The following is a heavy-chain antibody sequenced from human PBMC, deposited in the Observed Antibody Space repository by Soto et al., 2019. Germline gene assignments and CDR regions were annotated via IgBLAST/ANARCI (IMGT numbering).Heavy chain of an antibody. V-gene: IGHV3-23*01. CDR3: AKFIAAAGIYYYYGMDV. Sequence: VESLRLSCAASGFTFSSYAMSWVRQAPGKGLEWVSAISGSGGSTYYADSVKGRFTISRDNSKNTLYLQMNSLRAEDTAVYYCAKFIAAAGIYYYYGMDVWGQGTTVTVSS. CDR1: GFTFSSYA. J-gene: IGHJ6*02. D-gene: IGHD6-13*01. CDR2: ISGSGGST.